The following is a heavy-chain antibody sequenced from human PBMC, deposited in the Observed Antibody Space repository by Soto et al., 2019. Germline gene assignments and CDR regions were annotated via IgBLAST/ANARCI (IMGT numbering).Heavy chain of an antibody. CDR3: ASTHYSSGWYFHY. CDR1: GGSVSSGSYY. D-gene: IGHD6-19*01. J-gene: IGHJ4*02. CDR2: IYYSGST. V-gene: IGHV4-61*01. Sequence: PSETLSLTCTFSGGSVSSGSYYWSWIRQPPGKGLEWIGYIYYSGSTNYNPSLKSRVTISVDASKNQFSLEVTSVSAADTAVYYCASTHYSSGWYFHYWGQGTLVTFSS.